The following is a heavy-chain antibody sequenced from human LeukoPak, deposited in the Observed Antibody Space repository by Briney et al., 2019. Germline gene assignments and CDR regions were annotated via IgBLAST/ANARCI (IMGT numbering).Heavy chain of an antibody. CDR1: GGSITSYY. D-gene: IGHD2-8*01. V-gene: IGHV4-59*01. Sequence: PSETLSLTCSVSGGSITSYYWSWIRQPPGKELEWIGYIYYSGSTNYNPSLKSRVTISADTSKSQFSLKLRSVTTADTALYYCTRSTNLEALDIWGQGTMVTVSS. CDR2: IYYSGST. J-gene: IGHJ3*02. CDR3: TRSTNLEALDI.